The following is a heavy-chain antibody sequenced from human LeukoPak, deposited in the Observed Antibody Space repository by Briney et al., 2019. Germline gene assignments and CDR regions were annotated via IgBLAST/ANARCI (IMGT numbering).Heavy chain of an antibody. D-gene: IGHD3-22*01. J-gene: IGHJ4*02. V-gene: IGHV3-23*01. Sequence: PGGSLRLSCVASGFTFRNYGMTWVRQTPGKGLEWVSGITGGGGSTYYADSVKGRFTISRDNSKNTLYLLMNSLRVEDTAVYYCAKGAEIWGHYYDSSGFYYFDQWGPGTLVTVSS. CDR1: GFTFRNYG. CDR3: AKGAEIWGHYYDSSGFYYFDQ. CDR2: ITGGGGST.